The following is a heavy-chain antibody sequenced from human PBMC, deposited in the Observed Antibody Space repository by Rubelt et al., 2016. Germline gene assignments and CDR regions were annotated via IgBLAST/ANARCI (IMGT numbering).Heavy chain of an antibody. CDR2: ISGSGDNT. D-gene: IGHD3-16*01. CDR3: AKDAVRGISWYFDY. Sequence: APGMGPEWVSVISGSGDNTYYADSVKGRFTISRDNSKNTLYLHMNSLRADDTAVYYCAKDAVRGISWYFDYWGQGSLVTVSS. J-gene: IGHJ4*02. V-gene: IGHV3-23*01.